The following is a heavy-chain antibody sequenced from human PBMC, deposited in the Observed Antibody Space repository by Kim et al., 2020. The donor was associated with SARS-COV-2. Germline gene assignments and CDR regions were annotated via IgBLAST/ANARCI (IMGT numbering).Heavy chain of an antibody. CDR2: INSDGSST. CDR3: ARGGWTWELLRNRGITLDY. V-gene: IGHV3-74*01. CDR1: GFTFSSYW. J-gene: IGHJ4*02. Sequence: GGSLRLSCAASGFTFSSYWMHWVRQAPGKGLVWVSRINSDGSSTSYADSVKGRFTISRDNAKNTLYLQMNSLRAEDTAVYYCARGGWTWELLRNRGITLDYWGQGTLVTVSS. D-gene: IGHD1-26*01.